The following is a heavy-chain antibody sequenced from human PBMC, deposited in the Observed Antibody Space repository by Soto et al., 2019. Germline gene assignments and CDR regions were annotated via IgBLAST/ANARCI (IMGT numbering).Heavy chain of an antibody. CDR1: GGSISSVGYA. CDR3: AALPGYSSGHFDY. V-gene: IGHV4-30-2*01. D-gene: IGHD6-19*01. Sequence: SETLSLTCAVFGGSISSVGYAWSWIWQTPGKGMEWIGYIYHSGSTYYNPSLKSRVTISVDRSKNQFSLKLSSVTAVDTAVYYCAALPGYSSGHFDYWGQGTLVTVS. CDR2: IYHSGST. J-gene: IGHJ4*02.